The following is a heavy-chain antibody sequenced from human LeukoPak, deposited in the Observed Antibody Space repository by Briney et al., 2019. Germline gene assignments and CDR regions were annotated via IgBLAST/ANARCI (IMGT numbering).Heavy chain of an antibody. CDR1: GFSFSRHG. J-gene: IGHJ4*02. D-gene: IGHD2-21*01. Sequence: GGSLRLSCAASGFSFSRHGMHWVRQAPGKGLEWVAVLWYDGRIKYYAESVKGRFTISGDNFKNTLYLQMSSLRAEDTAIYFCARDYCGGECFVDYWGQGTLVTVSS. CDR2: LWYDGRIK. V-gene: IGHV3-33*01. CDR3: ARDYCGGECFVDY.